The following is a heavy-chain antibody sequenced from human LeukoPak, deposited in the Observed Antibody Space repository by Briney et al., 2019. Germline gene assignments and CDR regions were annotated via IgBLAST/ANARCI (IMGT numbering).Heavy chain of an antibody. J-gene: IGHJ4*02. CDR2: IDPSDSYT. Sequence: GESLKSSCKGSGYSFTNYWITWVRQMPGKGLEWMGRIDPSDSYTNYSPSFQGHVTISADKSISTAYLQWSSLKASDTAMYYCARRAAGTTGRFDYWGQGTLVTVSS. CDR1: GYSFTNYW. CDR3: ARRAAGTTGRFDY. V-gene: IGHV5-10-1*01. D-gene: IGHD1-1*01.